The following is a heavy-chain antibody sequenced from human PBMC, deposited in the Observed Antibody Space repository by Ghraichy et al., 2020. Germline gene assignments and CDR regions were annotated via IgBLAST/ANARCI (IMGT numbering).Heavy chain of an antibody. J-gene: IGHJ4*02. D-gene: IGHD3-10*01. Sequence: ASVKVSCKASGYTFTGYYMHWVRQAPGQGLEWMGWINPNSGGTNYAQKFQGRVTMTRDTSISTAYMELSRLRSDDTAVYYCARVEPAMVRGVIRLVFDYWGQGTLVTVSS. CDR1: GYTFTGYY. CDR3: ARVEPAMVRGVIRLVFDY. CDR2: INPNSGGT. V-gene: IGHV1-2*02.